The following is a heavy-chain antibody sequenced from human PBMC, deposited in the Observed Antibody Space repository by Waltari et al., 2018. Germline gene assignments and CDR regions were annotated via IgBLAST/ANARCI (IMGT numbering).Heavy chain of an antibody. CDR1: GGSISSYY. CDR3: ARRARGSYYYYYYMDV. D-gene: IGHD3-16*01. V-gene: IGHV4-59*01. CDR2: IYYSGST. J-gene: IGHJ6*03. Sequence: QVQLQESGPGLVKPSETLSLTCTVSGGSISSYYWSWIRQPPGKGLEWIGYIYYSGSTNYNPSPKSRVTISVDTSKNQFSLKLSSVTAADTAVYYCARRARGSYYYYYYMDVWGKGTTVTISS.